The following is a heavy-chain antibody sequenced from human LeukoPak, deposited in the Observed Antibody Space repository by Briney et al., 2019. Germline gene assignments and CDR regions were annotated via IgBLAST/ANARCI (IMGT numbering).Heavy chain of an antibody. CDR1: GFTFSSYA. CDR2: ISGSGGST. D-gene: IGHD1-26*01. CDR3: ATQMTVGATTGRVDY. V-gene: IGHV3-23*01. J-gene: IGHJ4*02. Sequence: GGSLRLSCAASGFTFSSYAMSWVRQAPGKGLEWVSAISGSGGSTYYADSVKGRFTISRDNSKNTLYLQMNSLRAEDTAVYYCATQMTVGATTGRVDYWGQGTLVTVSS.